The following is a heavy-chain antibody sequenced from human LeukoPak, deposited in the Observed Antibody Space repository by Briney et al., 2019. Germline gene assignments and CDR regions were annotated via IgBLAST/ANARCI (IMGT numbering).Heavy chain of an antibody. Sequence: GGSLRLSCAASGFTFSSYAMNWVRQAPGKGLEWVSSISGSGDASYYADCVKGRFTISRDTSKNTLYLQMDSLRVEDTAVYFCAKAKTQAMVLPGNYWGRGTLVTVSS. CDR3: AKAKTQAMVLPGNY. V-gene: IGHV3-23*01. CDR1: GFTFSSYA. D-gene: IGHD5-18*01. J-gene: IGHJ4*02. CDR2: ISGSGDAS.